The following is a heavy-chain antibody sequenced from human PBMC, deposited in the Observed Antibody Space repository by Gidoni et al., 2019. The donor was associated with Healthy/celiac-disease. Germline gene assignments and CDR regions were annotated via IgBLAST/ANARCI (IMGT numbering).Heavy chain of an antibody. CDR2: IWYDGSNK. Sequence: QVQLVESGGGVVQPGRSLRLSCAASGFPFSRSGLHWVRQAPGKGMEWVAVIWYDGSNKYYADSVKGRFTISRDNSKNTLYLQMNSLRAEDTAVYYCARDPLRYCSSTSCPLFDYWGQGTLVTVSS. J-gene: IGHJ4*02. CDR3: ARDPLRYCSSTSCPLFDY. V-gene: IGHV3-33*01. D-gene: IGHD2-2*01. CDR1: GFPFSRSG.